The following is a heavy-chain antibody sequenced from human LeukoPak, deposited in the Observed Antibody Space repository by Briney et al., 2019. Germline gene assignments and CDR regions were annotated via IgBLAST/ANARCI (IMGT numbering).Heavy chain of an antibody. CDR3: ARNRASNDY. CDR2: MKDDGNEI. Sequence: GGSLRLSCTASGFTFKNYRMTWVRQAPGKGLEWVASMKDDGNEIQYVDSVKGRFTISRDNAKNSLYLQMNNLRAGDMAVYYCARNRASNDYWGQGTLVTVSS. J-gene: IGHJ4*02. D-gene: IGHD1-26*01. V-gene: IGHV3-7*01. CDR1: GFTFKNYR.